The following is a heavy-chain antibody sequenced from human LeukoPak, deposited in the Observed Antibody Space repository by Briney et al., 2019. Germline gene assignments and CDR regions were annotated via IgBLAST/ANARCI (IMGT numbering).Heavy chain of an antibody. CDR1: GYSFTNYW. CDR2: IYPGDSDT. J-gene: IGHJ4*02. Sequence: GESLKISCKGSGYSFTNYWIGWVRQMPGKGLEWMGSIYPGDSDTRYSPSFQGQVTISADKSVSTTYLQWSSLKASDTAMYYCAASTYGSGSYVGFDSWGQGTLVSVSS. CDR3: AASTYGSGSYVGFDS. D-gene: IGHD3-10*01. V-gene: IGHV5-51*01.